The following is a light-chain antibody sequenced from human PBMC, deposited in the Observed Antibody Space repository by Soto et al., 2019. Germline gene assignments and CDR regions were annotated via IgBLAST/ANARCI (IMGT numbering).Light chain of an antibody. J-gene: IGLJ1*01. CDR1: NSDLNY. CDR3: SSSTSSTTFV. V-gene: IGLV2-14*01. Sequence: QSALTQPASVSGAPGQSITISCTGTNSDLNYVSWHQQHPGKAPKLMIYEVSNRPSGVSNRFSGSKSGNTASLTISGLQAEDEAGYYCSSSTSSTTFVFGTGTKLTVL. CDR2: EVS.